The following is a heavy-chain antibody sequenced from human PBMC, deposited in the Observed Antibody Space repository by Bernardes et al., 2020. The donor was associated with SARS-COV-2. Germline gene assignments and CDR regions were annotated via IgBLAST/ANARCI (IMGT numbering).Heavy chain of an antibody. V-gene: IGHV3-43*02. D-gene: IGHD3-22*01. J-gene: IGHJ6*02. CDR3: AKDSSGSGGMDV. CDR2: ISGDGGST. Sequence: GSLRLSCAASGFTFDDYAMHWVRQAPGKGLEWVSLISGDGGSTYYADSVKGRFTISRDNSKNSLYLQMNSLRTEDTALYYCAKDSSGSGGMDVWGQGTTVTVSS. CDR1: GFTFDDYA.